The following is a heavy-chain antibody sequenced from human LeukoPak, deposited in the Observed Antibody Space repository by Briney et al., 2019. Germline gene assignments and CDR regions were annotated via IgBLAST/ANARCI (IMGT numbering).Heavy chain of an antibody. V-gene: IGHV4-34*01. J-gene: IGHJ6*02. Sequence: PLETLSLTCAVYGGSFSGYYWSWIRQPPGKGLEWIGEINHSGSTNYNPSLKSRVTISVDTSKNQFSLKLSSVTAADTAVYYCAGGRLVGQQPNYYYYGMDVWGQGTTVTVSS. CDR2: INHSGST. CDR3: AGGRLVGQQPNYYYYGMDV. D-gene: IGHD6-13*01. CDR1: GGSFSGYY.